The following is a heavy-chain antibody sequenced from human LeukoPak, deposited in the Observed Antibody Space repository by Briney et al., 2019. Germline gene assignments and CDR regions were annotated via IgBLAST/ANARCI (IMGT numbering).Heavy chain of an antibody. Sequence: PGGSLRLSCAASGFTFSSSAMTWVRQAPGKGLEWVSAISGSGGSTSNADSVKGRFTISRDNSKNTLFLQMNSLRAEDTAVYYYAKGPADTRFYFDYWGQGTLVTVSS. CDR2: ISGSGGST. D-gene: IGHD6-13*01. V-gene: IGHV3-23*01. CDR3: AKGPADTRFYFDY. J-gene: IGHJ4*02. CDR1: GFTFSSSA.